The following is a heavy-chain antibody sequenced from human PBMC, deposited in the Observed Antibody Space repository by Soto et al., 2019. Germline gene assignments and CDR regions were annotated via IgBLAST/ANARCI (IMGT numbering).Heavy chain of an antibody. CDR3: ARDDTVYDAISGYSGFDS. CDR1: GYIFTNYA. V-gene: IGHV1-3*01. J-gene: IGHJ4*02. D-gene: IGHD3-22*01. Sequence: QVQLVQSGAEVKKPGASVKVSCQASGYIFTNYAIHWVRQAPGQWLEWMGWINGGNGNTKSSQKFQDRVTITRDTSARTVYMELSSLRSEDTAVYFCARDDTVYDAISGYSGFDSWGPGTLVTVSS. CDR2: INGGNGNT.